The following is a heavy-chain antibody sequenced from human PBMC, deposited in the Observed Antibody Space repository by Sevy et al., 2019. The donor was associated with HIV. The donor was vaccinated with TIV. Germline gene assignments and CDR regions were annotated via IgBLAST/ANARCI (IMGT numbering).Heavy chain of an antibody. CDR1: GFTFSSYS. CDR2: ISGLSNYI. J-gene: IGHJ4*02. D-gene: IGHD1-1*01. V-gene: IGHV3-21*01. Sequence: GGSLRLSCAASGFTFSSYSFHWVRQAPGKGLEWVSSISGLSNYIYYSDSMKGRFTISRDNAKNSLYLHMSSLRADDTAVYYCAIAGNWPYFDYWGQGTLVTVSS. CDR3: AIAGNWPYFDY.